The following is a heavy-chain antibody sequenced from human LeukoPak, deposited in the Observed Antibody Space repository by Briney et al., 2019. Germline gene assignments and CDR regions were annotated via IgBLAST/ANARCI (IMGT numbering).Heavy chain of an antibody. CDR3: ARVGELRYYFDY. CDR1: GFTFSDYY. D-gene: IGHD1-26*01. CDR2: ISSSSSYT. Sequence: PGGSPRLSCAASGFTFSDYYMSWIRQAPGKGLKWVSYISSSSSYTNYADSVKGRFTISRDNAKNSLYLQMNSLRAEDTAVYNCARVGELRYYFDYWGQGTLVTVSS. J-gene: IGHJ4*02. V-gene: IGHV3-11*05.